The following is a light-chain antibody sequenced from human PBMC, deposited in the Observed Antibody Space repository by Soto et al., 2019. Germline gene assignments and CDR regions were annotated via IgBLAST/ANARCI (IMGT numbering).Light chain of an antibody. CDR2: TDY. Sequence: QSVLTQPPSASGTPGQRVIISCSGSNTNIGTYTVNWYQQLPGTAPKLLIYTDYQRPSGVPDRFSGSKSGTSASLAISGLQSEDEADYSCASWDDSLSGGVFGGGTQLTVL. CDR3: ASWDDSLSGGV. CDR1: NTNIGTYT. J-gene: IGLJ3*02. V-gene: IGLV1-44*01.